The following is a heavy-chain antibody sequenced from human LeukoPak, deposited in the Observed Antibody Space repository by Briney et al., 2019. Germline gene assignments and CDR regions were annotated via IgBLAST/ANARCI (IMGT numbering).Heavy chain of an antibody. CDR1: GFTFSNYG. V-gene: IGHV3-30*18. J-gene: IGHJ6*02. CDR2: ISNDGTNK. CDR3: AKEWSRLDV. D-gene: IGHD1-26*01. Sequence: PGRSLRLSCAASGFTFSNYGMHWVRQAPGKGLEWVAVISNDGTNKYYADSVKGRFTISRDNAKNTLYLQMNSLRADDTAVYYCAKEWSRLDVWGQGTTVTVSS.